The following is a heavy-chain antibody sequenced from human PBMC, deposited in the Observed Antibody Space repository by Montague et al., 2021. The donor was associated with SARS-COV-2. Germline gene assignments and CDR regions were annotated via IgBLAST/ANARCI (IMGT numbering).Heavy chain of an antibody. V-gene: IGHV4-30-2*06. CDR3: ARAASPRGAFDV. J-gene: IGHJ3*01. CDR1: GGSINSGGYS. CDR2: ILRSGST. D-gene: IGHD3-10*01. Sequence: TLSLTCAVSGGSINSGGYSWSWIRQSPGKGLEWIGYILRSGSTYYNPSLWSRVTISVDRSKSQFSLNLTSMTAADTAVYFCARAASPRGAFDVWSQGTVVTVSS.